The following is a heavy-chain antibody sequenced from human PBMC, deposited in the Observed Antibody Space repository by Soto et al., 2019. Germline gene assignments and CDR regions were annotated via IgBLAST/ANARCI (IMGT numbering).Heavy chain of an antibody. Sequence: CAASGFTFSSYGMTWVRQAPGKGLEWVSFSSATGAGTYYADSVKGRFTISRDNSKNTLYLQMTSLRADDTAVYYCAKDRRAGGNYGFYSDFWGQGALVTVSS. CDR1: GFTFSSYG. CDR3: AKDRRAGGNYGFYSDF. D-gene: IGHD1-7*01. CDR2: SSATGAGT. J-gene: IGHJ4*02. V-gene: IGHV3-23*01.